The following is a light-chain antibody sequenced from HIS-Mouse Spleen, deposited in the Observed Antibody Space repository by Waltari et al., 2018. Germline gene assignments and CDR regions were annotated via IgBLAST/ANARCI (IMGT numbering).Light chain of an antibody. CDR2: GKN. J-gene: IGLJ2*01. Sequence: SSELTQDPAVSVALGQTVRITCQGDSLRSYYASWYQQKPGQAPVLVIYGKNNRPSGIPDRFSGPRSGNTASLTITGAQAEDEADYYCNSRDSSGNHVVFGGGTKLTVL. V-gene: IGLV3-19*01. CDR1: SLRSYY. CDR3: NSRDSSGNHVV.